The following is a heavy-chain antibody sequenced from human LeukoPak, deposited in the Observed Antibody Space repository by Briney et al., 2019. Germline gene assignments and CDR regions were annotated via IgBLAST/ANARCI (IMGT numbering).Heavy chain of an antibody. CDR2: IYYSGST. J-gene: IGHJ4*02. CDR1: GGSISSYY. V-gene: IGHV4-59*01. D-gene: IGHD3-10*01. Sequence: SETLSLTCTVSGGSISSYYWSWIRQPPGKGLEWIGSIYYSGSTNYNPSLKSRVTIPVDTSKNQFSLKLSSVTAADTAVYYCARGRYYYGSGSYYNPHYFDYWGQGTLVTVSS. CDR3: ARGRYYYGSGSYYNPHYFDY.